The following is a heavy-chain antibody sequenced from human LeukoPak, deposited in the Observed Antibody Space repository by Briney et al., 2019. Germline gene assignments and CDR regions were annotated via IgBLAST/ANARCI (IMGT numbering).Heavy chain of an antibody. CDR2: IYFSGDT. D-gene: IGHD3-9*01. CDR1: GGSINSDYFY. Sequence: SETLSLTCTVSGGSINSDYFYWGWIRQPPGKGLEWIGSIYFSGDTDYNPSLKSRVTIVVDTSKNQFSLKLSSVTAADTAVYYCASFLTILDAFDIWGQGTMVTVSS. J-gene: IGHJ3*02. V-gene: IGHV4-39*07. CDR3: ASFLTILDAFDI.